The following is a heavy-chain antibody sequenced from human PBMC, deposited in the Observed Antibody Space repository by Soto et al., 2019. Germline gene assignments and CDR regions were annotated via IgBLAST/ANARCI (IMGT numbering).Heavy chain of an antibody. D-gene: IGHD5-12*01. CDR1: GFTFSDYY. V-gene: IGHV3-11*05. CDR2: ISSSSSYT. CDR3: ARGYSGYDYYYYYYGMDV. J-gene: IGHJ6*02. Sequence: GSLRLSCAASGFTFSDYYMSWIRQAPGKGLEWVSYISSSSSYTNYADSVKGRFTISRDNAKNSLYLQMNSLRAEDTAVYYCARGYSGYDYYYYYYGMDVWGQGT.